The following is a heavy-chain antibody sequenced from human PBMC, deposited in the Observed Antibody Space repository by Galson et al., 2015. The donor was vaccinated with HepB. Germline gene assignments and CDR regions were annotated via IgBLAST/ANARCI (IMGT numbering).Heavy chain of an antibody. J-gene: IGHJ4*02. Sequence: SLRLSCAASGFTFSSYGMHWVRQAPGKGLEWVAVISYDGSNKYYADSVKGRFAISRDNSKNTLYLQMNSLRAEDTAVYYCAKGGSYSRIVGIAAPLSYWGQGTLVTVSS. V-gene: IGHV3-30*18. D-gene: IGHD6-13*01. CDR3: AKGGSYSRIVGIAAPLSY. CDR1: GFTFSSYG. CDR2: ISYDGSNK.